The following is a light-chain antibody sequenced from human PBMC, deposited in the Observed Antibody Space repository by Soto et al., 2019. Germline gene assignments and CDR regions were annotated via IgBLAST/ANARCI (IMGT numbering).Light chain of an antibody. Sequence: EFVLTQSPGTLSLSPGERATLSCRASQTVRNNYLAWYQQKPGQAPRIIIFGASGRATGIPDRFSGSGSGTDFTLTISRLEPEDFAVYYCQQYGSLSWTFGQGTKV. CDR2: GAS. CDR3: QQYGSLSWT. J-gene: IGKJ1*01. V-gene: IGKV3-20*01. CDR1: QTVRNNY.